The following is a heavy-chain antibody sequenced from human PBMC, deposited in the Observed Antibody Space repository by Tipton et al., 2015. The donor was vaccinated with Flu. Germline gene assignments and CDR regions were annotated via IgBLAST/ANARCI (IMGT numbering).Heavy chain of an antibody. V-gene: IGHV3-7*01. J-gene: IGHJ4*02. CDR3: VRDGGSTSVDY. Sequence: SLRLSCAASGFSFSRHWMKWGRQAPGKGLEWVANTKEDGSEKYYVDSVKGRFTISRDNAKNSLYLQMSSLRAEDTAVYYCVRDGGSTSVDYWGQGTLVSVSS. CDR2: TKEDGSEK. CDR1: GFSFSRHW. D-gene: IGHD2-15*01.